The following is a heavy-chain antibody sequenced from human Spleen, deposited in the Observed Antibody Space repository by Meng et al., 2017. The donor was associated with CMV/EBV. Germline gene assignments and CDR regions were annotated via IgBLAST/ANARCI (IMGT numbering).Heavy chain of an antibody. D-gene: IGHD6-19*01. CDR3: ARASGDGMAVAGPNWFDP. CDR2: IIPILGIA. V-gene: IGHV1-69*02. Sequence: SVKVSCKASGGTFSSYTISWVRQAPGQGLEWMGRIIPILGIANYAQKFQGRVTITADKSTSTAYMELSSLRSEDTAVYYCARASGDGMAVAGPNWFDPWGQGTLVTVSS. CDR1: GGTFSSYT. J-gene: IGHJ5*02.